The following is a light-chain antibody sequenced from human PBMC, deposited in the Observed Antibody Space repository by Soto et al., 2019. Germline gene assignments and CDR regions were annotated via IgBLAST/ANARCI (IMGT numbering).Light chain of an antibody. Sequence: QSVLTQPPSVSGAPGQRVTISCTGNSSNFGAGYDVHWYQQLPGTAPKLLIYVNSNRPSGVPDRFSGSKSGTSASLAITGLQAEDEADYYCQSYDSSLSGSVVFGGGTKLTVL. CDR2: VNS. CDR1: SSNFGAGYD. V-gene: IGLV1-40*01. J-gene: IGLJ2*01. CDR3: QSYDSSLSGSVV.